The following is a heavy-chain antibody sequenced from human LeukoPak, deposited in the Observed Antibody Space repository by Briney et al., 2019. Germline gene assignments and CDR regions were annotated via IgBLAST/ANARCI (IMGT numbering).Heavy chain of an antibody. D-gene: IGHD3-10*01. CDR2: ISWNSGSI. CDR1: GFTFDDYA. Sequence: HPGGPLRLSCAASGFTFDDYAMHWVRQAPGKGLEWVSGISWNSGSIGYADSVKGRFTISRDNAKNSLYLQMNSLRAEDMALYYCAKDRGSGSYYAYDAFDIWGQGTMVTVSS. CDR3: AKDRGSGSYYAYDAFDI. V-gene: IGHV3-9*03. J-gene: IGHJ3*02.